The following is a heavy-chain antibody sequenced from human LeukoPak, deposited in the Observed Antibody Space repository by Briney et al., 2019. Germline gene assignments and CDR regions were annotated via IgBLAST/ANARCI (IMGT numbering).Heavy chain of an antibody. D-gene: IGHD6-13*01. CDR2: IYSGGTT. CDR3: ARDPPAVATNTYG. CDR1: GVTVGNNY. Sequence: SGGSLRLSCAASGVTVGNNYINWVRQAPGKGLEWVSLIYSGGTTHYADSVKGRFTISRDNSKNTLYLQMNNLRVDDTAVYYCARDPPAVATNTYGWGQGTLVTVSA. J-gene: IGHJ4*02. V-gene: IGHV3-66*01.